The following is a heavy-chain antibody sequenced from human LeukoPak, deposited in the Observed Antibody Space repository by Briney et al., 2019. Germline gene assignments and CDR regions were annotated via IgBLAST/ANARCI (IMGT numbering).Heavy chain of an antibody. Sequence: TGGSLRLSCAASGFTVSSNYMSWVRQAPGKGLEWVSAISGSGGSTYYADSVKGRFTISRDNSKNTLYLQMNSLRAEGTAVYYCAKDRQLWGYYGSELNWGQGTLVTVSS. D-gene: IGHD3-10*01. CDR1: GFTVSSNY. J-gene: IGHJ4*02. CDR3: AKDRQLWGYYGSELN. CDR2: ISGSGGST. V-gene: IGHV3-23*01.